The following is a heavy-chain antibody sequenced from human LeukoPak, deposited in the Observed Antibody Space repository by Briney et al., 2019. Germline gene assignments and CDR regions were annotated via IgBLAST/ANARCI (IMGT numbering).Heavy chain of an antibody. Sequence: GGSLRLSCAASGFTFSDYYMSWIRQAPGKGLEWVSYISSSGSTIYYADSVKGRFTISRDNSKNTLYLQMHSLRAEDTAVYYCAKGISPMISLLYFDYWGQGTLVTVSS. CDR2: ISSSGSTI. V-gene: IGHV3-11*01. CDR1: GFTFSDYY. D-gene: IGHD3-22*01. CDR3: AKGISPMISLLYFDY. J-gene: IGHJ4*02.